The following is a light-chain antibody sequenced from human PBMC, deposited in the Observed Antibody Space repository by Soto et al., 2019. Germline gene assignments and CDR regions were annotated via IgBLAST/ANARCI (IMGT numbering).Light chain of an antibody. J-gene: IGKJ2*01. CDR2: DAS. CDR1: QSVSSH. V-gene: IGKV3-11*01. CDR3: QQRSNWPRT. Sequence: EVVLTQSPATLSLSPGERATLSCRASQSVSSHLAWYQQKPGQAPRLLIYDASHRATGIPARFSGSGSGSDFTLTISSLAPEDFAVYYCQQRSNWPRTFGQGIKLEIK.